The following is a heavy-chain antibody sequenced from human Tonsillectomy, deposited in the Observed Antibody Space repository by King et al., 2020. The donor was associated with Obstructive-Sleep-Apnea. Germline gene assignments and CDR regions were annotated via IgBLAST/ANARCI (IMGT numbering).Heavy chain of an antibody. D-gene: IGHD1-26*01. V-gene: IGHV3-30*02. CDR1: GFTFSSYG. CDR2: IRYDGSNK. CDR3: AKDDLGGGFFDY. Sequence: VQLVESGGGVVQPGRSLRLSCAASGFTFSSYGMHWVRQAPGKGLEWVAFIRYDGSNKYYADSVKGRFTISRDNSKNTLYLEMNSLSAEDTAVYYCAKDDLGGGFFDYWGQGTLVTVSS. J-gene: IGHJ4*02.